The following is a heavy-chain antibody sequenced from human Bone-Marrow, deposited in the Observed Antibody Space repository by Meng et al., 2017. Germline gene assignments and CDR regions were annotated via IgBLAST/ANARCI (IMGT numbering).Heavy chain of an antibody. CDR2: INPSGGST. CDR3: ARDRVIVGATNLEYFQH. Sequence: ASVKVSCKASGYTFTSYGISWVRQAPGQGLEWMGIINPSGGSTSYAQKFQGRVTMTRDTSTSTVYMELSSLRSEDTAVYYCARDRVIVGATNLEYFQHWGQGTLVTVSS. D-gene: IGHD1-26*01. J-gene: IGHJ1*01. V-gene: IGHV1-46*01. CDR1: GYTFTSYG.